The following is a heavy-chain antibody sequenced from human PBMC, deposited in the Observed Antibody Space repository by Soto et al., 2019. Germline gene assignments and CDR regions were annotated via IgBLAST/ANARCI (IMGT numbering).Heavy chain of an antibody. CDR1: GFTFGDYA. J-gene: IGHJ6*02. CDR2: IRSKAYGGTT. CDR3: TRDFYNPKGAYYGMDV. V-gene: IGHV3-49*04. Sequence: GGSLRLSCTASGFTFGDYAMSWVRQAPGKGLEWVGFIRSKAYGGTTEYAASVKGRFTISRDDSKSIAYLQMNSLKTEDTAVYYCTRDFYNPKGAYYGMDVWGQGTTVTVSS. D-gene: IGHD1-1*01.